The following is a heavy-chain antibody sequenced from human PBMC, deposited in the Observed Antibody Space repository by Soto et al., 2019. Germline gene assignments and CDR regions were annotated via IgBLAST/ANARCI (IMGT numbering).Heavy chain of an antibody. V-gene: IGHV3-23*01. D-gene: IGHD6-13*01. CDR1: GFTFSSYA. Sequence: GGSLRLSCAASGFTFSSYAMSWVRQAPGKGLEWVSAISGSGGSTYYADSVKGRFTISRDNSKDTLYLQMNSLRAEDTAVYYCAKAGSFLIAAAGYGYFDYWGQGTLVTVS. CDR3: AKAGSFLIAAAGYGYFDY. CDR2: ISGSGGST. J-gene: IGHJ4*02.